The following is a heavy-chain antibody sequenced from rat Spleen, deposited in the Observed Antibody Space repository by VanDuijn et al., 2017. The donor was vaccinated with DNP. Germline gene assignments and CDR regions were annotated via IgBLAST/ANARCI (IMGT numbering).Heavy chain of an antibody. J-gene: IGHJ2*01. CDR3: ARGIPDFDY. D-gene: IGHD2-2*01. Sequence: QVQLRESGPGLVQPSQTLSLTCTASGFSLRIFHVHWVRQPPGKGLEWMGVMWSDGDTSSNSALKSRLSISRDTSKSQVFLKMNSLQTEDTATYYCARGIPDFDYWGQGVMVTVSS. V-gene: IGHV2-32*01. CDR1: GFSLRIFH. CDR2: MWSDGDT.